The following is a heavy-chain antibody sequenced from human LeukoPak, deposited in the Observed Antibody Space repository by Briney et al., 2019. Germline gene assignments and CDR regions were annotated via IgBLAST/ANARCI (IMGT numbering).Heavy chain of an antibody. D-gene: IGHD2-21*01. V-gene: IGHV4-34*01. Sequence: SETLSLTCAVYGGSFSGYYWSWIRQPPGKGLEWIGEINHSGSTNYNPSLKSRVTISVDTSKNQFSLKVSSVTAAHTAVYYCARGDNVGLSYWGQGTPATVSS. CDR1: GGSFSGYY. J-gene: IGHJ4*02. CDR2: INHSGST. CDR3: ARGDNVGLSY.